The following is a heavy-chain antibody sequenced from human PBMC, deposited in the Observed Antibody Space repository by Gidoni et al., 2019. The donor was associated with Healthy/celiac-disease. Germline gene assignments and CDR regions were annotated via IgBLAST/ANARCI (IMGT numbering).Heavy chain of an antibody. D-gene: IGHD2-15*01. CDR3: ARGGRSGGSCPEDY. V-gene: IGHV4-34*01. CDR1: GGSFCGYY. CDR2: INHSGST. Sequence: QVQLQQWGAGLLKPSETLSLTCAVYGGSFCGYYWSWIRQPPGKGLEWIGEINHSGSTNYNPSLKSRVTISVDTSKNQFSLKLSSVTAADTAVYYCARGGRSGGSCPEDYWGQGTLVTVSS. J-gene: IGHJ4*02.